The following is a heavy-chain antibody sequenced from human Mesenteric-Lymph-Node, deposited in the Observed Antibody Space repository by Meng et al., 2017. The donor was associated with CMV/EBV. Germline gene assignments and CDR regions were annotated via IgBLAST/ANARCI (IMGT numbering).Heavy chain of an antibody. J-gene: IGHJ4*02. Sequence: QVQLQESGPGRVKPSQTLSLTCTDPGDAISRGNNYWSWVRQPAGKGLEWIVRIYTTGSTSYNPSLKSRVTISVDTSKNQYSLTFRSVTAADTAMYYCARASCSGGTCYDPVFYFDYWGRGTLVTVSS. D-gene: IGHD2-15*01. CDR1: GDAISRGNNY. CDR2: IYTTGST. V-gene: IGHV4-61*02. CDR3: ARASCSGGTCYDPVFYFDY.